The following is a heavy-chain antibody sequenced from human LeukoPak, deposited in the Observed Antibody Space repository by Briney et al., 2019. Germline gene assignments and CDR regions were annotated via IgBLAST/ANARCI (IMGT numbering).Heavy chain of an antibody. CDR1: GYTFTGYY. CDR2: IIPIFGTT. CDR3: ARDNDSRDPPHFDY. V-gene: IGHV1-69*06. D-gene: IGHD3-16*01. J-gene: IGHJ4*02. Sequence: ASVKVSCKASGYTFTGYYIQWVRQAPGQGLEWMGGIIPIFGTTNYARKFRGRVTLTADKSTRTAYMELSSLRSEDTAVYYCARDNDSRDPPHFDYWGQGTLVTVSS.